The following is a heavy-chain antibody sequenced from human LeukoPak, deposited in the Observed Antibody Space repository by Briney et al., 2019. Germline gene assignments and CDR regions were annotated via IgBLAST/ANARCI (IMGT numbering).Heavy chain of an antibody. V-gene: IGHV1-18*01. CDR1: GYTFTSYG. CDR2: ISAYNGNT. J-gene: IGHJ4*02. Sequence: ASVKVSCKASGYTFTSYGISWVRQAPGQGLEWMGWISAYNGNTNYAQKFQGRVTITADKSTSTAYMELSSLRSEDTAVYYCARIGDSSGWARKGYFDYWGQGTLVTVSS. CDR3: ARIGDSSGWARKGYFDY. D-gene: IGHD6-19*01.